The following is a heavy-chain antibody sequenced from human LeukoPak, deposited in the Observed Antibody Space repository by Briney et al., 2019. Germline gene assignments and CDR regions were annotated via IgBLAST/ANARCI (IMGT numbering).Heavy chain of an antibody. V-gene: IGHV3-11*04. CDR1: GFTFRDYY. Sequence: GGSLRLSCAASGFTFRDYYMAWIRQAPGKGLEWVSYITSSGTRTYNADSVTGRFTISRDNAKNSLYLQMDSLRAEDTAVHYCARAFNDGFDIWGQGTMVTVSS. CDR3: ARAFNDGFDI. J-gene: IGHJ3*02. CDR2: ITSSGTRT.